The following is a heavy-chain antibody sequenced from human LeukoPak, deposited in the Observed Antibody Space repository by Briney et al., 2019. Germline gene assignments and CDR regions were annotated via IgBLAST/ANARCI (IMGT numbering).Heavy chain of an antibody. CDR3: ARRVTFRGIAAGNWFDP. CDR1: GYSFTSYW. V-gene: IGHV5-51*01. J-gene: IGHJ5*02. CDR2: IYPGDSDT. D-gene: IGHD6-13*01. Sequence: ESLKISCKGSGYSFTSYWIGWVRQMRGKGLEWMGIIYPGDSDTRYSPSFQGQVTISADKSISTAYLQWSSLKASDTAMYYCARRVTFRGIAAGNWFDPWGQGTLVTVSS.